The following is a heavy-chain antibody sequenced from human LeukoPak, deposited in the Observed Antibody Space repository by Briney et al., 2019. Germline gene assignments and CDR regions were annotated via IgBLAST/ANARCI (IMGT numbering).Heavy chain of an antibody. V-gene: IGHV3-23*01. J-gene: IGHJ3*02. Sequence: GGSLRLSCAASGFAFGSYAMTWVRQAPGKGLEWVSSITGSSSATYYADSVKGRFTISRDNFENTLYLQMNSLRAEDTAVYYCAGSPTVDAAFDIWGQGTMVTVSS. CDR1: GFAFGSYA. CDR3: AGSPTVDAAFDI. CDR2: ITGSSSAT. D-gene: IGHD4-23*01.